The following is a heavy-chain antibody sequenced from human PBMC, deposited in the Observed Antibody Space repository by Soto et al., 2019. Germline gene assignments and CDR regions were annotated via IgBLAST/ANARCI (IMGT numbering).Heavy chain of an antibody. D-gene: IGHD3-10*01. CDR2: IIPIFGTA. CDR3: ARVGYYYGSGSPISPLDV. J-gene: IGHJ6*02. V-gene: IGHV1-69*13. Sequence: ASVKVSCKASGGTFSSYAISWVRQAPGQGLEWMGGIIPIFGTANYAQKFQGRVTITADESTSTAYMELSSLRSEDTAVYYCARVGYYYGSGSPISPLDVWGQGTTVTVSS. CDR1: GGTFSSYA.